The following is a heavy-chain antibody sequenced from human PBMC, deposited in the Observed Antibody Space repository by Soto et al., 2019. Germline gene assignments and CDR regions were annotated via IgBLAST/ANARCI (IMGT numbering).Heavy chain of an antibody. Sequence: ASVKVSCKASGYTFTSYYMHWVRQAPGQGLEWMGIINPSGGSTSYAQKFQGRVTMTRDTSTSTVYMELSSLRSEDTAVYYCATPRYTAMELPYHYYGMDVWGQGTTVTVSS. J-gene: IGHJ6*02. V-gene: IGHV1-46*01. CDR3: ATPRYTAMELPYHYYGMDV. CDR1: GYTFTSYY. D-gene: IGHD5-18*01. CDR2: INPSGGST.